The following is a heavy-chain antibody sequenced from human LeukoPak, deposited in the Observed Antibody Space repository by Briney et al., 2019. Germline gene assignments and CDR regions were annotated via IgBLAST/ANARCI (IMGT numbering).Heavy chain of an antibody. CDR3: AKEPDYYDSSGYENWFDP. CDR2: ISGSGGST. CDR1: GFTFSSYA. V-gene: IGHV3-23*01. D-gene: IGHD3-22*01. Sequence: PGGSLRLSCAASGFTFSSYAMSWVRQAPGKGLEWVSAISGSGGSTYYADSVEGRFTISRDNSKNTLYLQMNSLRAEDTAVYYCAKEPDYYDSSGYENWFDPWGQGTLVTVSS. J-gene: IGHJ5*02.